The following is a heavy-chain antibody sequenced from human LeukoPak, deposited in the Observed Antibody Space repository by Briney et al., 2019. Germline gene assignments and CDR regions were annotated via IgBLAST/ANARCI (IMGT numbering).Heavy chain of an antibody. CDR3: ARARGAGPGGHFDY. CDR1: GFSFSDNY. V-gene: IGHV3-11*05. J-gene: IGHJ4*02. Sequence: GGSLRLSCAASGFSFSDNYMSWIRRAPGKGLEWVSYISNSGSYTNYPDSVKGRFTISRDNAKNSLYLQMNSLRDEDTAVYYCARARGAGPGGHFDYWGQGTLVTVSS. D-gene: IGHD6-19*01. CDR2: ISNSGSYT.